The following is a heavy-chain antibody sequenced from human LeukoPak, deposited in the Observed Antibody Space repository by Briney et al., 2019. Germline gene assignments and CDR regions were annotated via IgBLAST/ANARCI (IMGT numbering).Heavy chain of an antibody. V-gene: IGHV4-59*12. J-gene: IGHJ4*02. CDR2: IYYSGST. D-gene: IGHD2-15*01. CDR1: GGSISSYY. CDR3: ARTYCSGGSCYHYFDY. Sequence: PSETLSLTCTVSGGSISSYYWSWIRQPPGKGLEWIGYIYYSGSTNYNPSLKSRVTISVDTSKNQFSLKLSSVTAADTAVYYCARTYCSGGSCYHYFDYWGQGTLVTVSS.